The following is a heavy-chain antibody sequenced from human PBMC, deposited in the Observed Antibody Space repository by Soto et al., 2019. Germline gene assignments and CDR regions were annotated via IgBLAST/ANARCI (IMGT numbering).Heavy chain of an antibody. CDR1: GGSFSGYY. CDR3: ARGIAVAGPNWFDP. V-gene: IGHV4-34*01. D-gene: IGHD6-19*01. Sequence: PSETLSLTCAVYGGSFSGYYWSWIRQPPGKGLEWIGEINHSGSTNYNPSLKSRVTISVDTSKNQFSLKLSSVTAADTAVYYCARGIAVAGPNWFDPWGQRTLVTVSS. CDR2: INHSGST. J-gene: IGHJ5*02.